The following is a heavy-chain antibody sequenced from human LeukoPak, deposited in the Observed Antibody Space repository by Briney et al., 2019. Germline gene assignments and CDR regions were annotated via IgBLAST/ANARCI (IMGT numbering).Heavy chain of an antibody. Sequence: ASVKVTCRASGGTFSSYAISWVRQAPGQGLEWMGGIIPIFGTANYAQKFQGRVTITADESTSTAYMELSSLRSEDTAVYYCVRANYDYVWGSYRSPTYFDYWGQGTLVTVSS. CDR1: GGTFSSYA. D-gene: IGHD3-16*02. CDR3: VRANYDYVWGSYRSPTYFDY. V-gene: IGHV1-69*01. CDR2: IIPIFGTA. J-gene: IGHJ4*02.